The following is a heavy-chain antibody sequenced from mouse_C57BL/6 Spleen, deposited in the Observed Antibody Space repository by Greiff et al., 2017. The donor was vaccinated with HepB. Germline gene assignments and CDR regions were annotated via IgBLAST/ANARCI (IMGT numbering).Heavy chain of an antibody. CDR3: ARQGLLYAMDY. J-gene: IGHJ4*01. CDR2: IDPNSGGT. V-gene: IGHV1-72*01. CDR1: GYTFTSYW. Sequence: QVQLQQPGAELVKPGASVKLSCKASGYTFTSYWMHWVKQRPGRGLEWIGRIDPNSGGTKYNEKFKSKATLTVDKPSSTAYIQLSSLTSEDSAVYYCARQGLLYAMDYWGQGTSVTVSS. D-gene: IGHD3-1*01.